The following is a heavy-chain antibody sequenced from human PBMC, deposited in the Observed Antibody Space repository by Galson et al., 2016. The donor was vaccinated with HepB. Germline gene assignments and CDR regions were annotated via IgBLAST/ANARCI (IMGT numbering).Heavy chain of an antibody. D-gene: IGHD4-17*01. CDR2: TYYRSKWFS. CDR1: GDSVSSHSAA. V-gene: IGHV6-1*01. Sequence: CAISGDSVSSHSAAWNWIRQSPSRGLEWLGRTYYRSKWFSDYAVSVQSRITANADTSNNQISLQLSSVTPDDTAVYYCVREHDYGDYEVFDIWGQGTMVTVSS. CDR3: VREHDYGDYEVFDI. J-gene: IGHJ3*02.